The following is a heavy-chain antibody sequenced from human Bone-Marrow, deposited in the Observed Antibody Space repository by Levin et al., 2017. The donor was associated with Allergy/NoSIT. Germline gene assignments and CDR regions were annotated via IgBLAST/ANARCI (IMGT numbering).Heavy chain of an antibody. CDR1: GLAFNTTW. D-gene: IGHD3-3*01. CDR3: ATGFLQTY. J-gene: IGHJ4*02. CDR2: IISKNDGGQT. Sequence: GESLKISCAASGLAFNTTWMNWVRQTPGKGLEWVGRIISKNDGGQTDYAAPVKARFTISRDDSKNILYLHMNSLTAEDTAVYYCATGFLQTYWGQGALVTVSS. V-gene: IGHV3-15*01.